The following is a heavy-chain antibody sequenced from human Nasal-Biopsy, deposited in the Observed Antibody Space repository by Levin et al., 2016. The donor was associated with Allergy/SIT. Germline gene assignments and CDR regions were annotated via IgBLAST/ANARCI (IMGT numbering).Heavy chain of an antibody. D-gene: IGHD3-22*01. V-gene: IGHV4-31*03. CDR1: GGSISSGGYY. CDR2: IYYSGST. J-gene: IGHJ4*02. Sequence: SETLSLTCTVSGGSISSGGYYWSWIRQHPGKGLEWLGYIYYSGSTYYNPSLKSRVTVSVDTSQNHFSLRLNSVTAADTAGYYCARGTIIYHDSGDPTPRFDSWGQGTLVTVSS. CDR3: ARGTIIYHDSGDPTPRFDS.